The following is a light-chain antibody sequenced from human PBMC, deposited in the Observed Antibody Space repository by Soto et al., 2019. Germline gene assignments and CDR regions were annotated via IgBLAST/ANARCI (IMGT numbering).Light chain of an antibody. CDR3: QYDRSAPFT. Sequence: DIQMAQSPSSLSAFVGDSVTFTCPASQGISNYLAWYHQKPGKVPKLLVYAASTLQSGVPSRFSGSGSGTEFTPPPRSLEPEDVGTYYCQYDRSAPFTFGRGTTVDI. CDR1: QGISNY. V-gene: IGKV1-27*01. CDR2: AAS. J-gene: IGKJ3*01.